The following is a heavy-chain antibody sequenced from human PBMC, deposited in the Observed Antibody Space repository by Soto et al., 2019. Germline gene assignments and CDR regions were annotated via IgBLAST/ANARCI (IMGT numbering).Heavy chain of an antibody. CDR2: INEDGSEK. J-gene: IGHJ4*02. D-gene: IGHD2-21*01. V-gene: IGHV3-7*03. CDR1: GFSFSLFW. Sequence: EVQLAESGGGLVQPGGSLRLSCAASGFSFSLFWMSWVRQTPGKGLEWVANINEDGSEKFFADSVKGRFTISRDNAKNSLALQMNSLTADDTAVYYCARTGWTQSSYSFDYWGQGTLGTVSA. CDR3: ARTGWTQSSYSFDY.